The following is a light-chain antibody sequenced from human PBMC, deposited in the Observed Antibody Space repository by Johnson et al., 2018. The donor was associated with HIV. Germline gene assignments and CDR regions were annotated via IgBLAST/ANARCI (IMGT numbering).Light chain of an antibody. CDR2: ESN. J-gene: IGLJ1*01. Sequence: QSVLTQPPSVSAAPGQKVTIPCSGSSSNIGKNSVSWYQQLPGTAPKLLIYESNKRPSGIPDRFSGSKSGTSATLGITGLQTGDEADYYCRTWDTRLSVLYVFGSGPKVTV. CDR3: RTWDTRLSVLYV. V-gene: IGLV1-51*02. CDR1: SSNIGKNS.